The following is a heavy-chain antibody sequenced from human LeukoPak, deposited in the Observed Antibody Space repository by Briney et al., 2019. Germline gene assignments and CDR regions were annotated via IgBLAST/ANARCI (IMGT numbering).Heavy chain of an antibody. CDR2: IYYSGST. Sequence: SETLSLTCTASGGSISSYYWSWIRQPPGKGLEWIGYIYYSGSTNYNPSLKSRVTISVDTSKNQFSLKLSSVTAADTAVYYCASGDTNGDYDFWSGYPEYFQHWGQGTLVTVSS. J-gene: IGHJ1*01. CDR3: ASGDTNGDYDFWSGYPEYFQH. D-gene: IGHD3-3*01. V-gene: IGHV4-59*01. CDR1: GGSISSYY.